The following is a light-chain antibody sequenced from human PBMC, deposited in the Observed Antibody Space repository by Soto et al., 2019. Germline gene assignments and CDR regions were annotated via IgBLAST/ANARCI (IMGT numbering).Light chain of an antibody. V-gene: IGLV2-14*01. CDR2: DVS. CDR3: SSYTTSSIYV. J-gene: IGLJ1*01. Sequence: QSVLTQPASVSGSPGQSITISCTGTSSDVGAYNYVSWYQQHPGKAPKLMIYDVSNRPSGVSSRFSGSKSGNTASLTSSGLQAEDEADYYCSSYTTSSIYVFGTGTKVTVL. CDR1: SSDVGAYNY.